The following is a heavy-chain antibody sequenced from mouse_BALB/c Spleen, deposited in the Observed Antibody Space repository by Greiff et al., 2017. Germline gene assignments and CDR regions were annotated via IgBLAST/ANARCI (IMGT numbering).Heavy chain of an antibody. CDR2: IWSGGST. D-gene: IGHD1-1*01. Sequence: QVQLKESGPGLVQPSQSLSITCTVSGFSLTSYGVHWVRQSPGKGLEWLGVIWSGGSTDYNAAFISRLSISKDNSKSQVFFKMNSLQADDTAIYYCARKYYGSSYDWYFDVWGAGTTVTVSS. CDR1: GFSLTSYG. J-gene: IGHJ1*01. V-gene: IGHV2-4-1*01. CDR3: ARKYYGSSYDWYFDV.